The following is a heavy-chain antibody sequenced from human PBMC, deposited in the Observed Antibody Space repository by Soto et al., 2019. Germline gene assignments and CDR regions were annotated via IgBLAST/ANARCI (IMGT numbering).Heavy chain of an antibody. CDR1: GFTFSDYY. Sequence: GGSLRLSCAASGFTFSDYYMSWIRQAPGKGLEWVSYISSSGSTIYYADSVKGRFTISRGNAKNSLYLQMNSLRAEDTAVYYCARGVATITWYYFDYWGQGTLVTVSS. D-gene: IGHD5-12*01. CDR2: ISSSGSTI. CDR3: ARGVATITWYYFDY. V-gene: IGHV3-11*01. J-gene: IGHJ4*02.